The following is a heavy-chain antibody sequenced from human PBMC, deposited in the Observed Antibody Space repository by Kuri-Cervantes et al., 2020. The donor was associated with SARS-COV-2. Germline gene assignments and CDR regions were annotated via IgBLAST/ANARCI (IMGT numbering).Heavy chain of an antibody. J-gene: IGHJ4*02. CDR3: ARDLRLGKSLDY. CDR2: ISSSSSYI. Sequence: LSLTCAASGFIFSSHNMNWVRQAPGKGLEWVSYISSSSSYIYYADSVKGRFTISRDNAKNSLYLQMSSLRAEDTAVYYCARDLRLGKSLDYWGQGTLVTVSS. CDR1: GFIFSSHN. D-gene: IGHD3-16*01. V-gene: IGHV3-21*01.